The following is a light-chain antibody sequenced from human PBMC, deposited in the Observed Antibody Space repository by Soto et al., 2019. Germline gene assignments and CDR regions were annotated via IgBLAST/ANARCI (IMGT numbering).Light chain of an antibody. J-gene: IGKJ2*01. CDR1: QSVSRG. CDR2: DAS. V-gene: IGKV1-5*01. CDR3: HTYNSYSLHT. Sequence: DIQMTQSPSTLSASVGDRITITCRASQSVSRGLAWYQQKPGKAPKLLIYDASSLESGVPSRFSGRGSGTEFTLTISSLQPDDCATYYCHTYNSYSLHTVGQGTKVDSK.